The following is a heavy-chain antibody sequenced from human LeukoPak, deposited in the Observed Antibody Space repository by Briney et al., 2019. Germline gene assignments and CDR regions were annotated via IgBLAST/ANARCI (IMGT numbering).Heavy chain of an antibody. J-gene: IGHJ4*02. CDR2: IIPIFGTA. CDR1: GGTFSSYA. V-gene: IGHV1-69*01. Sequence: SVKVSCKASGGTFSSYAISWVRQAPGQGLEWMGGIIPIFGTANYAQKFQGRVTITADESTSTAYMELSSLRSEDTAAYYCASSHCSGGSCYLYYFDYWGQGTLVTVSS. CDR3: ASSHCSGGSCYLYYFDY. D-gene: IGHD2-15*01.